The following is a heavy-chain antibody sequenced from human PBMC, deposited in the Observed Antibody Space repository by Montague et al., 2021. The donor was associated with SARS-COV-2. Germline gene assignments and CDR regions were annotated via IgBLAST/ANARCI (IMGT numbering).Heavy chain of an antibody. CDR3: ARHSGRDTIFGGFTIPDAFDI. Sequence: SETLSLTCTVSGGSISSSSHYWGWIRQPPGKGLDWIGSIYYSGSTYYKPSLKSRVTIYVDTSKNQFSLKLSSVTAADTAVYYCARHSGRDTIFGGFTIPDAFDIWGQGTTVTVSS. CDR1: GGSISSSSHY. CDR2: IYYSGST. J-gene: IGHJ3*02. D-gene: IGHD3-3*01. V-gene: IGHV4-39*01.